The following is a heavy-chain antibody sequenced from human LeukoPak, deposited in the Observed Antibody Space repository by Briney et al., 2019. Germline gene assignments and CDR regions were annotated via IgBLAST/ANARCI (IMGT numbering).Heavy chain of an antibody. Sequence: ASVKVSCKSSGYTFTSYGLCWVQRAPGPGPEWMGWISAYNGNTNYAQRLQGRVTMTTDTSASTAYMELRSLGSDDTAVYYCARAGGQWELLRDFDYWGQGTLVTVSS. CDR1: GYTFTSYG. V-gene: IGHV1-18*01. CDR3: ARAGGQWELLRDFDY. D-gene: IGHD1-26*01. CDR2: ISAYNGNT. J-gene: IGHJ4*02.